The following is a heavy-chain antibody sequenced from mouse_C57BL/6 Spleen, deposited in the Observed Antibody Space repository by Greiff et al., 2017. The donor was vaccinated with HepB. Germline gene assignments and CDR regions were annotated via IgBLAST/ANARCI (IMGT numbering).Heavy chain of an antibody. Sequence: EVMLVESGGGLVQPGGSLKLSCAASGFTFSDYYMYWVRQTPEKRLEWVAYISNGGGSTYYPDTVKGRFTISRDNAKNTLYLQMSLLKSEDTAKYYCARQYGYPYAMDYWGQGASVTVSS. V-gene: IGHV5-12*01. D-gene: IGHD2-2*01. CDR1: GFTFSDYY. J-gene: IGHJ4*01. CDR2: ISNGGGST. CDR3: ARQYGYPYAMDY.